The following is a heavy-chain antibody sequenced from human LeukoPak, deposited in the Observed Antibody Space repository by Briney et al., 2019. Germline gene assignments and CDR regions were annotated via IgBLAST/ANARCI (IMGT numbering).Heavy chain of an antibody. D-gene: IGHD3-10*01. J-gene: IGHJ6*03. CDR1: GYTFTTYD. CDR2: TNPNSGNT. CDR3: ARGPDPSHYPDYYYYYMDV. Sequence: ASVKVSFKASGYTFTTYDINWVRQATGQELEWMGWTNPNSGNTGYAQKFQGRVTMTRNTSISTAYMELSSLRSEDTAVYYCARGPDPSHYPDYYYYYMDVWGKGTTVTVSS. V-gene: IGHV1-8*01.